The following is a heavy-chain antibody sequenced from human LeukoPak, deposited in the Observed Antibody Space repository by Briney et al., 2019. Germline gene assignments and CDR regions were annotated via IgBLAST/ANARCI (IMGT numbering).Heavy chain of an antibody. CDR1: GFTFSSYA. V-gene: IGHV3-23*01. CDR2: ISGSGGST. CDR3: AKVGSVAGRGRWFDP. J-gene: IGHJ5*02. D-gene: IGHD6-19*01. Sequence: PGGSLRLSCAASGFTFSSYAMSWVRQAPGKGLEWVSAISGSGGSTYYADSVKGRFTIPRDNSKNTLYLQMNSLRAEDTAVYYCAKVGSVAGRGRWFDPWGQGTLVTVSS.